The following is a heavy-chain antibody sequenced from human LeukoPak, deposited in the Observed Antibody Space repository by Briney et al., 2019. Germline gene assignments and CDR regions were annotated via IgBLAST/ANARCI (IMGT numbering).Heavy chain of an antibody. CDR1: GGSFSGYY. D-gene: IGHD6-13*01. CDR2: INHSGST. CDR3: ARGGIAAAGTVRNWFDP. J-gene: IGHJ5*02. V-gene: IGHV4-34*01. Sequence: PSETLSLTCAVYGGSFSGYYWSWIRQPPGKGLEWIGEINHSGSTNYNPSLKSRVTISVDTSKNQFSLKLSSVTAAGTAVYYCARGGIAAAGTVRNWFDPWGQGTLVTVSS.